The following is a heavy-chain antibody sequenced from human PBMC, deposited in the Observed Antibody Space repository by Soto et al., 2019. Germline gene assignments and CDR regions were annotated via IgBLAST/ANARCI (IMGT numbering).Heavy chain of an antibody. Sequence: GGSLRLSCAASGFTFSFYAMHWVRQAPGKGLEWVAVISYDGSNKYHADSVKGRFTISRDNAKNSLYLQMNSLRAEDTAVYYCARDFMDSSGYYYYYYYGMDVWGQGTSVTVSS. CDR3: ARDFMDSSGYYYYYYYGMDV. V-gene: IGHV3-30-3*01. D-gene: IGHD3-22*01. CDR1: GFTFSFYA. CDR2: ISYDGSNK. J-gene: IGHJ6*02.